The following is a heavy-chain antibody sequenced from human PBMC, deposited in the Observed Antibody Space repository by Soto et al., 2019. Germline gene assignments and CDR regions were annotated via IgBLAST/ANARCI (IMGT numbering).Heavy chain of an antibody. Sequence: QVQLVQSGAEVKKPGASVKVSCKPSGYTFTSYGITWVRQAPGQGLEWMGWISAYNGNTNYAQKFQGRVTMTTDTSTSTDYMELRRLGSDDTAVYYRASGWFGECVDQFDYWGQGTLVTVSS. J-gene: IGHJ4*02. CDR1: GYTFTSYG. CDR2: ISAYNGNT. CDR3: ASGWFGECVDQFDY. V-gene: IGHV1-18*01. D-gene: IGHD3-10*01.